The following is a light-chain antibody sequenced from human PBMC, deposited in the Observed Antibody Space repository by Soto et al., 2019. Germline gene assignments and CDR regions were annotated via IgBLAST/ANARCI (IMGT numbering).Light chain of an antibody. V-gene: IGKV3-20*01. CDR2: AVS. CDR3: QQHSYSPWT. J-gene: IGKJ1*01. CDR1: QTISNNY. Sequence: EIVLTQSPGTLTLSPGESAALSCRVSQTISNNYLVWYRQKPGQAPRLLIYAVSSRAAGIPDRFSGSGSGTDFALTIARLEPEDSAVYYCQQHSYSPWTFGQGTRVEI.